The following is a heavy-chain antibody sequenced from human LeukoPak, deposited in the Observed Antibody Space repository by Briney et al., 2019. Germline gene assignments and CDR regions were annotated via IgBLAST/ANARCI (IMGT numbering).Heavy chain of an antibody. CDR1: GYTFTSYD. CDR2: MNPNSGNT. CDR3: ARETMVRGVIIRWFDP. V-gene: IGHV1-8*01. D-gene: IGHD3-10*01. J-gene: IGHJ5*02. Sequence: EASVKVSCKASGYTFTSYDINWVRQATGQGLEWMGWMNPNSGNTGYAQKFQGRVTMTRNTSISTAYMELSSLRSEDTAVYYCARETMVRGVIIRWFDPWGQGTLVTVSS.